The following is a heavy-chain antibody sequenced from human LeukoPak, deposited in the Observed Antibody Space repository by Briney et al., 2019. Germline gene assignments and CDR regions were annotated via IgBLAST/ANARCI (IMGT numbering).Heavy chain of an antibody. Sequence: ASVNVSRKASGYTFTNNYLHWVRQAPGQGLEWMGRINPNSGGTNYAQKFQGRVTMTRDTSISTAYMELSRLRSDDTAVYYCASTSSGYYFFDYWGQGTLVTVSS. CDR2: INPNSGGT. V-gene: IGHV1-2*06. CDR1: GYTFTNNY. J-gene: IGHJ4*02. D-gene: IGHD3-22*01. CDR3: ASTSSGYYFFDY.